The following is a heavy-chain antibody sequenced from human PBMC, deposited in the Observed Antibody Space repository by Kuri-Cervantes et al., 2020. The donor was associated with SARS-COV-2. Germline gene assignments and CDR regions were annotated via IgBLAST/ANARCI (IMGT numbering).Heavy chain of an antibody. CDR1: GGSISSGGYS. D-gene: IGHD5-18*01. V-gene: IGHV4-34*01. J-gene: IGHJ6*04. CDR2: INHSGST. CDR3: ARGRRGYSYLAADV. Sequence: SETLSLTCAVSGGSISSGGYSWSWIRQPPGKGLEWIGEINHSGSTNYNPPLKSRVTISVDTSKDQFSLKLSSVTAADTAVYYCARGRRGYSYLAADVWGKGTTVTVSS.